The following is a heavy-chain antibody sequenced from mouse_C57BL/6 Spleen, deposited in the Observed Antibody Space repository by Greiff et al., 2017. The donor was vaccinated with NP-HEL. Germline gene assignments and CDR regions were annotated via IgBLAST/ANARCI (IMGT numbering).Heavy chain of an antibody. CDR3: ARTARIKY. J-gene: IGHJ2*01. CDR1: GYSITSGYG. D-gene: IGHD1-2*01. V-gene: IGHV3-2*02. Sequence: DVKLQESGPGLVKPSQSLSLTCTVTGYSITSGYGWNWIRQFPGNKLEWMGYISYSGSTNYKPSLKSRISFTRDKSNNQFFLQLNAVTTEDTATYYCARTARIKYWGQGTTLTVSS. CDR2: ISYSGST.